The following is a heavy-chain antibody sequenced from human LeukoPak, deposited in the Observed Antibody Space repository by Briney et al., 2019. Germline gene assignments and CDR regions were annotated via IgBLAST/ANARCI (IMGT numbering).Heavy chain of an antibody. CDR2: FSDSFSGSGGRT. Sequence: GGSLRLSCAGSGFSFSDYATSWVRQAPGKGLEWVSGFSDSFSGSGGRTHSADSVKGRFTISRDNSKKMLYLQMNSLRAEDTAVYYCAKGKINHEGAFDVWGQGTLVTVSS. CDR1: GFSFSDYA. V-gene: IGHV3-23*01. CDR3: AKGKINHEGAFDV. J-gene: IGHJ3*01.